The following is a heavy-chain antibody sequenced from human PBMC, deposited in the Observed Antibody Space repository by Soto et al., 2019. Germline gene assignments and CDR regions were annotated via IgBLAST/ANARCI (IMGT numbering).Heavy chain of an antibody. V-gene: IGHV3-23*01. Sequence: GGSLRLSCAASGFTFSSYAMSWVRQAPGKGLEWVSAISGSGGSTYYADSVKGRFTISRDNSKNTLYLQMNSLRAEDTAVYYCAKVGYDYGDFEADYYFDYWGQGTLVTVSS. CDR1: GFTFSSYA. CDR2: ISGSGGST. J-gene: IGHJ4*02. CDR3: AKVGYDYGDFEADYYFDY. D-gene: IGHD4-17*01.